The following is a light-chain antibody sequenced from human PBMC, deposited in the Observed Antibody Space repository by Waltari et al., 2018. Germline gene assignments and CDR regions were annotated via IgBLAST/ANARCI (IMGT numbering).Light chain of an antibody. CDR2: GAS. J-gene: IGKJ5*01. V-gene: IGKV1-39*01. CDR1: QSISTY. Sequence: DIQMTQSPSSLSASVGDRVNINSRASQSISTYLSWYQQKPGKAPKLLIYGASSLHVGVPSRFSGSGSGTDFTLSITSLQPEDFAIYSCQQTYNVRGTFGQGTRLEIK. CDR3: QQTYNVRGT.